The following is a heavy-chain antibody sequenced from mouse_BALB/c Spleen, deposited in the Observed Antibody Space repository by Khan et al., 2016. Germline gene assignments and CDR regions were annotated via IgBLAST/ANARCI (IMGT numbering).Heavy chain of an antibody. CDR1: GFTFSSFG. V-gene: IGHV5-17*02. J-gene: IGHJ4*01. Sequence: EVELVESGGGLVQPGGSRKLSCAASGFTFSSFGMHWVRQAPEKGLEWVAYISSGSSTIYYADTVKGRFTISRDNPKKSLFLQMISLRSAELAMFYCERRGARKSYAKDYWGQGTSVTVSS. CDR2: ISSGSSTI. CDR3: ERRGARKSYAKDY.